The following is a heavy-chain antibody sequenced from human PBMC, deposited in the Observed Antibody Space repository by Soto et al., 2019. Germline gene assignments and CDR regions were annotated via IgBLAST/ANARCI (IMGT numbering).Heavy chain of an antibody. Sequence: PTETLSLTCTVSGDSIVSSYWSWIRQPPGKGLQWLGYIHHSGGSNYNPSLLGRITMSADTSNNQFSLRLTSVTAADTALYFCARVRYSSSYLGFFDYWGQGPWVTVSS. CDR2: IHHSGGS. CDR3: ARVRYSSSYLGFFDY. D-gene: IGHD5-18*01. CDR1: GDSIVSSY. V-gene: IGHV4-59*01. J-gene: IGHJ4*02.